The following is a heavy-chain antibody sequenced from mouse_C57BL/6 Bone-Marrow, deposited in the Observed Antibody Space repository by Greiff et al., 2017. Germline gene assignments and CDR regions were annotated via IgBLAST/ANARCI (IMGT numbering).Heavy chain of an antibody. CDR3: TPIYYDYDDY. D-gene: IGHD2-4*01. V-gene: IGHV1-15*01. CDR1: GYTFTDYE. J-gene: IGHJ2*01. CDR2: IDPETGGT. Sequence: QVQLKQSGAELVRPGASVTLSCKASGYTFTDYEMHWVKQTPVHGLEWIGAIDPETGGTAYNQKFKGKAILTADKSSSTAYMELRSLTSEDSAVYYCTPIYYDYDDYGGQGTTLTVSA.